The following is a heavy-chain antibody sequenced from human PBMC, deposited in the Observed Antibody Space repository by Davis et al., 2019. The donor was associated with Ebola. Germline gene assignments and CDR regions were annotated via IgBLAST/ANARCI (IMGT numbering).Heavy chain of an antibody. CDR2: ISSDGSGP. CDR3: ARSGGHSFGPN. D-gene: IGHD5-18*01. V-gene: IGHV3-74*03. Sequence: PGGSLRLSCAASGFTFSNFWMHWVRQGPGKGLVWVSRISSDGSGPAYADSVKVRFPIPRDNAKSTVYLKMNSLRAEDTAVYYCARSGGHSFGPNWGQGTLVTVSS. J-gene: IGHJ4*02. CDR1: GFTFSNFW.